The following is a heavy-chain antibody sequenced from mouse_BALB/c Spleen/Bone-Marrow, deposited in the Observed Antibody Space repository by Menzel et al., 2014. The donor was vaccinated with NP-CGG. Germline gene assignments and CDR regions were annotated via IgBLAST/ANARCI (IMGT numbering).Heavy chain of an antibody. CDR3: ARWEYYAMDY. J-gene: IGHJ4*01. CDR2: IDPANGDT. CDR1: GFNIKDIY. D-gene: IGHD4-1*01. V-gene: IGHV14-3*02. Sequence: EVQRVESGAELVKPGASVKLSCTASGFNIKDIYMHWVKQRPEQGLEWIGRIDPANGDTKYDPKFQGKATITADTSSNTAYLQLSSLTSEDTAVYYCARWEYYAMDYWGQGTSVTVSS.